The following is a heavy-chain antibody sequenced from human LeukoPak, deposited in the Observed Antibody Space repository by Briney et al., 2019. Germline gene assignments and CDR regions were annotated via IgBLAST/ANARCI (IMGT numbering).Heavy chain of an antibody. V-gene: IGHV4-39*07. Sequence: SETLSLTCTVSGGSINSSSYYWGWVRQTPGKGPEWIGSIYYSGTTYYNPSLKSRVTISVDTSKNQFSLKLSSVTAADTAVYYCARQGKRWLQLRSSYYFDYWGQGTLVTVSS. CDR2: IYYSGTT. CDR3: ARQGKRWLQLRSSYYFDY. D-gene: IGHD5-24*01. CDR1: GGSINSSSYY. J-gene: IGHJ4*02.